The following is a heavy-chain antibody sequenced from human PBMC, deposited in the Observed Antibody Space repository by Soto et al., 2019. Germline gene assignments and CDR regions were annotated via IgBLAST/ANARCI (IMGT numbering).Heavy chain of an antibody. V-gene: IGHV4-4*02. Sequence: HVQLHELGPGLVKPSGTLSLTCAVSGGSINTGDSITNGPWCGWVRAPPGKGLEWIGEIYHDGSSNYKTSLKRRVTLSVDKPKNQFSLNLRSVTAAFTAIFYCARAFHRSGVGYFHYGMDVWGHGTTVTVSS. D-gene: IGHD3-3*01. J-gene: IGHJ6*02. CDR3: ARAFHRSGVGYFHYGMDV. CDR1: GGSINTGDSITNGPW. CDR2: IYHDGSS.